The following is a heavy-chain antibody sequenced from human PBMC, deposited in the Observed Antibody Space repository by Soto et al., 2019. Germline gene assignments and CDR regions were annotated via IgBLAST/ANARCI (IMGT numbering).Heavy chain of an antibody. V-gene: IGHV4-39*01. J-gene: IGHJ4*02. CDR2: IYYSGST. CDR3: ARSSYYYDGGGNDY. CDR1: GGSISSSSYY. Sequence: QLQLQESGPGLVKPSETLSLTCTVSGGSISSSSYYWGWIRQPPGKGLEWIGSIYYSGSTYYNPTLQGRVTIAVDTSKNQFSLKLSSVTAADTAVYYCARSSYYYDGGGNDYWGQGTLVTVSS. D-gene: IGHD3-22*01.